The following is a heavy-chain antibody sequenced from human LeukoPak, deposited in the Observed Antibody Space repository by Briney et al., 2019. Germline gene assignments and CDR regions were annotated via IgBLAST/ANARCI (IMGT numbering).Heavy chain of an antibody. CDR2: ISAYNGNT. V-gene: IGHV1-18*01. D-gene: IGHD2-15*01. CDR3: AREPPLYCSGGSCTPGDWFDP. J-gene: IGHJ5*02. CDR1: GYTFTSYG. Sequence: ASVKVSCKASGYTFTSYGISWVRQAPGQGLEWMGWISAYNGNTNYAQKLQGRVTMTTDTSTSTAYMVLRSLRSDDTAVYYCAREPPLYCSGGSCTPGDWFDPWGQGTLVTVSS.